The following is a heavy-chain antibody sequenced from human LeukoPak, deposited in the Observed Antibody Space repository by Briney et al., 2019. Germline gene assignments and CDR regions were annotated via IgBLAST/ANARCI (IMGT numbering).Heavy chain of an antibody. J-gene: IGHJ4*02. CDR1: GFTFNNYG. Sequence: PGGSLRLSCAASGFTFNNYGMHWVRQAPGKGLEWVAVIWYDGRSKYYADSVKGRFTISRDNSKDTLYLQMSSLRAEDTAVYYCARDQSIREGSYYIILDYWGQGTLVTVSS. CDR3: ARDQSIREGSYYIILDY. D-gene: IGHD1-26*01. V-gene: IGHV3-33*01. CDR2: IWYDGRSK.